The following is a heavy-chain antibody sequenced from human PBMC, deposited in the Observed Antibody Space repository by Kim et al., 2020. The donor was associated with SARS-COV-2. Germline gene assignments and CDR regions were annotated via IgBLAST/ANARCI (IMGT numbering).Heavy chain of an antibody. CDR3: ARWGHHPAYYYYSGMVA. Sequence: SVKVSCKASGGTFSSYAISWVRQAPGQGLEWMGGIIPIFGTANYAQKFQGRVTITAHESTRTPYMELSSLRSEDMPVYYFARWGHHPAYYYYSGMVAW. D-gene: IGHD3-16*01. CDR2: IIPIFGTA. V-gene: IGHV1-69*13. J-gene: IGHJ6*01. CDR1: GGTFSSYA.